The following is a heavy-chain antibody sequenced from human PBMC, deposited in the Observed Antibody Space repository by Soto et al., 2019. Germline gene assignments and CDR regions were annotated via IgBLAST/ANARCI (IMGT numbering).Heavy chain of an antibody. Sequence: PGGSLRLSCAASGFAFSSFGMHWVRQAPGKGLEWVAIIWYGGSDKYYADSVEGRFAISRDNSKNTLYLQMNSLRAEDTAVYHCAFGNLSYYFDYWGQGAPVTVSS. CDR1: GFAFSSFG. J-gene: IGHJ4*02. CDR2: IWYGGSDK. D-gene: IGHD3-16*01. V-gene: IGHV3-33*01. CDR3: AFGNLSYYFDY.